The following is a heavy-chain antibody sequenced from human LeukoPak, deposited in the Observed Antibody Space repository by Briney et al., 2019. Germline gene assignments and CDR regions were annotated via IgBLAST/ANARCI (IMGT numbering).Heavy chain of an antibody. V-gene: IGHV4-59*01. Sequence: PSETLSLTCTVSGGSISSYYWSWIRQPPGKGLEWIGYIYYSGSTNYNPSLKSRVTISVDTSKNQFSLKLTSVTAADTDVYYCAAGEQCLPQDYWAQATLVSVSS. J-gene: IGHJ4*02. CDR3: AAGEQCLPQDY. D-gene: IGHD6-19*01. CDR1: GGSISSYY. CDR2: IYYSGST.